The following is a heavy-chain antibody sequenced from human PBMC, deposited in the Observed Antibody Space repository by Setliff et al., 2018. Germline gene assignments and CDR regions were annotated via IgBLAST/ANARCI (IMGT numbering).Heavy chain of an antibody. D-gene: IGHD3-16*01. J-gene: IGHJ5*02. V-gene: IGHV4-59*11. CDR1: GGSISTHY. CDR2: MYYSEIT. Sequence: PSETLSLTCTVSGGSISTHYWSWIRQPPGKGLEWVGYMYYSEITKYNPSLESRVTISVDTSKNQFSLNLTSVTAADTAVYYCARGLAVNRFDPWGQGTLVTVS. CDR3: ARGLAVNRFDP.